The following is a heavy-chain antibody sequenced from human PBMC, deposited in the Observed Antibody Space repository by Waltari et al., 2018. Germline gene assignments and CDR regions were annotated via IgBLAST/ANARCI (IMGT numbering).Heavy chain of an antibody. Sequence: QVQLVQSGAEVKKPGASVKVSCKASGYTFTGSYMPWVRQAPGQGLEWMGRINPNSGGTNYRQKFQGRVTMTRDTSISTAYMELSRLRSDDTAVYYCARDILTTRDLGGDYWGQGTLVTVSS. CDR1: GYTFTGSY. D-gene: IGHD3-16*01. J-gene: IGHJ4*02. CDR3: ARDILTTRDLGGDY. V-gene: IGHV1-2*06. CDR2: INPNSGGT.